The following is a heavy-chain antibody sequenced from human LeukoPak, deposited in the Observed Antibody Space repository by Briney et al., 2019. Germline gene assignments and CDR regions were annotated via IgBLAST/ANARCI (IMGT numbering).Heavy chain of an antibody. Sequence: GGSLRLSCAASGFTFSSNYMSWVRQAPGKGLEWVSVIYSGGSTYYADSVKGRFTISRDNSKNTLYLQMNSLRAEDTAVYYCASSMAYGDYYYYYGMDVWGQGTTVTVSS. D-gene: IGHD4-17*01. CDR3: ASSMAYGDYYYYYGMDV. J-gene: IGHJ6*02. CDR2: IYSGGST. V-gene: IGHV3-53*01. CDR1: GFTFSSNY.